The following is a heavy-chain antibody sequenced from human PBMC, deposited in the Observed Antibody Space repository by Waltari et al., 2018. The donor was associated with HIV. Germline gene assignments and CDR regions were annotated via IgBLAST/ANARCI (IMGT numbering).Heavy chain of an antibody. D-gene: IGHD3-16*01. Sequence: EVQLVESGGGLVQPGGSLRLSCAASGFTFSNYWMHWFRQAPGQGLVWVERINSDGSSTSYADSVKGRFTISRDNAKNTLYLQMNSLRAEDTAVYYCARDWGGGLRDAFDIWGQGTMVTVSS. CDR2: INSDGSST. CDR1: GFTFSNYW. CDR3: ARDWGGGLRDAFDI. V-gene: IGHV3-74*01. J-gene: IGHJ3*02.